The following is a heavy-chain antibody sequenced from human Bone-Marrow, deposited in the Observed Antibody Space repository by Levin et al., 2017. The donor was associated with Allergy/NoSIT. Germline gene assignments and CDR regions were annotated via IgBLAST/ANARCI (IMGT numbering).Heavy chain of an antibody. D-gene: IGHD1-7*01. CDR1: GFTFSIYW. CDR3: ARVAKFMVGTTAHYGLYV. CDR2: VNIDGSKT. Sequence: ASETLSLTCAASGFTFSIYWMHWVRQAPGKGLVWVSRVNIDGSKTIYADSVKGRFTISRDNAKNTLYLQMNSLRAEDTALYYCARVAKFMVGTTAHYGLYVGGQGTSVTVS. V-gene: IGHV3-74*01. J-gene: IGHJ6*02.